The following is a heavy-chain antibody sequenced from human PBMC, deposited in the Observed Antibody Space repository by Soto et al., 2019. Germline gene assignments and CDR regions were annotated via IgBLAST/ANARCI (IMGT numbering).Heavy chain of an antibody. CDR1: GGSIASSSYY. J-gene: IGHJ4*02. CDR3: ARLPGVREVPWYYFDY. D-gene: IGHD3-10*01. V-gene: IGHV4-39*01. Sequence: QLQLQESGPGLVKPSETLSLTCTVSGGSIASSSYYWGWIRQPPGKGLEWIGSIYYSGSTYYNPSLKSRVTISVDTSKNQFSLKLSSVTAADTAVYYCARLPGVREVPWYYFDYWGQGTLVTVSS. CDR2: IYYSGST.